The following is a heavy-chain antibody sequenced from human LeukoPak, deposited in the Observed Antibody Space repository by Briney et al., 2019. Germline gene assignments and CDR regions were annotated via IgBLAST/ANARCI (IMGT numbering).Heavy chain of an antibody. CDR1: GFTFRSHW. Sequence: GGSLRLSCAASGFTFRSHWMHWVRQAPGKGLEWIGFIRDKDWRGTRQYAPSVKGRFTISRDDSKSMAYLQMDSLRIEDTAIYYCARGRYGDYTDWGQGTLVVVSS. V-gene: IGHV3-71*01. CDR2: IRDKDWRGTR. J-gene: IGHJ4*02. D-gene: IGHD4-17*01. CDR3: ARGRYGDYTD.